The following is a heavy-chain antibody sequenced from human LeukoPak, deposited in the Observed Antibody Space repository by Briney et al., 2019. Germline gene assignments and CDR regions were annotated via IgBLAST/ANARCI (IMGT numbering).Heavy chain of an antibody. CDR3: ARVWDYDILTGYYSDY. CDR2: MNPNSGNT. D-gene: IGHD3-9*01. J-gene: IGHJ4*02. V-gene: IGHV1-8*01. CDR1: GYTFTSYD. Sequence: ASVKVSCKASGYTFTSYDINWVRQATGQGLEWMGWMNPNSGNTGYAQKFQGRVTMTRNTSISTAYMELSSLRSDDTAVYYCARVWDYDILTGYYSDYWGQGTLVTVSS.